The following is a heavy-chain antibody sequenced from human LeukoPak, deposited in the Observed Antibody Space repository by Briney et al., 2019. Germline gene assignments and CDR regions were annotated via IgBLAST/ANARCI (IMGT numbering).Heavy chain of an antibody. CDR3: ARGVTPFDY. D-gene: IGHD2-21*02. CDR1: GGSISSYY. V-gene: IGHV4-59*08. CDR2: IYYSGST. Sequence: SETLSLTCTVSGGSISSYYWSWIRQPPGKGLEWIGYIYYSGSTNYNPSLKSRVTISVDTSKNQFSLKLSSVTAADTAVYYCARGVTPFDYWGQGTLVTVSS. J-gene: IGHJ4*02.